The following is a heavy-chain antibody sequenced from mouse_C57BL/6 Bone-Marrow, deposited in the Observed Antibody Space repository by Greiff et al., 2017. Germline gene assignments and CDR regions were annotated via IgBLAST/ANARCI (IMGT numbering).Heavy chain of an antibody. V-gene: IGHV1-81*01. CDR1: GYTFTSYG. CDR2: IYPRSGNT. Sequence: QVQLQQSGAELARPGASVKLSCKASGYTFTSYGISWVKQRTGQGLEWIGEIYPRSGNTYYNEKFKGKATLTADKSSSKAYMELRSLTSEDSAVYFCARSRLRRRPYAMDYWGQGTSVTVSS. J-gene: IGHJ4*01. D-gene: IGHD2-4*01. CDR3: ARSRLRRRPYAMDY.